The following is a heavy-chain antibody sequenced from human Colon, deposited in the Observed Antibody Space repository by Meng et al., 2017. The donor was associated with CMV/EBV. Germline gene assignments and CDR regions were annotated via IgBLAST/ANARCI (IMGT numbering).Heavy chain of an antibody. CDR3: AKGVTSGSTYRAFDI. J-gene: IGHJ3*02. CDR1: GFTFSTFA. V-gene: IGHV3-23*03. CDR2: IYYGGGAT. Sequence: GGSLRLSCAASGFTFSTFAMGWVRQAPGKGLEWVSSIYYGGGATHYPDSVMGRFTISRDTSENTLYLQMSSLRVDDTALYYCAKGVTSGSTYRAFDILGQGTKVTVSS. D-gene: IGHD3-22*01.